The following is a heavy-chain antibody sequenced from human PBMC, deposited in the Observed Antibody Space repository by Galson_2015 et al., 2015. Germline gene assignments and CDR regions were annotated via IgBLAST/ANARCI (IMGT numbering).Heavy chain of an antibody. CDR2: LYSTGRS. J-gene: IGHJ1*01. CDR1: DASVTGGGQF. D-gene: IGHD2-21*01. V-gene: IGHV4-61*10. CDR3: GTNSIGNVEGRGEV. Sequence: SETLSLTCSVFDASVTGGGQFWSWIRQPAGKGLEWIGRLYSTGRSTYAPSVKGRVSISIDSSKNQFSLNLASVTEADTAIYFCGTNSIGNVEGRGEVWGQGT.